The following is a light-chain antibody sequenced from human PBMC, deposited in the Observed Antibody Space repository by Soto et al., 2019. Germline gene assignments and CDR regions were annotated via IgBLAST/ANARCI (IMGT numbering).Light chain of an antibody. CDR1: QNVGNN. J-gene: IGKJ2*02. V-gene: IGKV3-11*01. CDR3: QQRSRWPRGT. Sequence: EIVLTQSPGTLSLSPGERATLSCRASQNVGNNLAWYQQKSGQAPRLLIYAASDRATGVPARFSGRMSGTDFTLTISSLEPEDFATYFCQQRSRWPRGTFGRGTKLE. CDR2: AAS.